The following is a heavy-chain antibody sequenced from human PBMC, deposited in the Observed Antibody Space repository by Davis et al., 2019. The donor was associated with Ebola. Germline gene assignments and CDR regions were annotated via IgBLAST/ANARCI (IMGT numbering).Heavy chain of an antibody. D-gene: IGHD2-2*01. CDR2: IIPIFGTA. CDR1: GGTFSSYA. Sequence: SVKVSCKASGGTFSSYAISWVRQAPGQGLEWMGGIIPIFGTANYAQKLQGRVTMTTDTSTSTAYMELRSLRSDDTAVYYCARVNLPLDCSSTSCYSISIGRYYYYGMDVWGQGTTVTVSS. J-gene: IGHJ6*02. V-gene: IGHV1-69*05. CDR3: ARVNLPLDCSSTSCYSISIGRYYYYGMDV.